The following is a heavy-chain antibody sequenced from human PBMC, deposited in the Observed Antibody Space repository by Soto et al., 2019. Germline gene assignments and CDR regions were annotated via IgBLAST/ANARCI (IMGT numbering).Heavy chain of an antibody. CDR3: ARSQSWYYYYGMDV. CDR1: GYSFTDYH. D-gene: IGHD6-13*01. J-gene: IGHJ6*02. V-gene: IGHV1-2*04. CDR2: INPKSGGT. Sequence: GASVKVSCKASGYSFTDYHIHWVRQAPGQGLEWLGRINPKSGGTSTAQKFQGWVTMTTDTSISTASMELSSLRSEDTAVYYCARSQSWYYYYGMDVWGQGTTVTVSS.